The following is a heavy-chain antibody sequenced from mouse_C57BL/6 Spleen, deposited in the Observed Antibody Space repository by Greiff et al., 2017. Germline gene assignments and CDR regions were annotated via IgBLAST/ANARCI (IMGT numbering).Heavy chain of an antibody. Sequence: EVKLMESGGGLVKPGGSLKLSCAASGFTFSDYGMHWVRQAPEKGLEWVAYISSGSSTTYYADTVKGRFTFSRDNAKNTLFLQMTSLRSEDTAMYYCARPVYYGSDDAMDYWGQGTSVTVSS. D-gene: IGHD1-1*01. V-gene: IGHV5-17*01. CDR1: GFTFSDYG. CDR3: ARPVYYGSDDAMDY. CDR2: ISSGSSTT. J-gene: IGHJ4*01.